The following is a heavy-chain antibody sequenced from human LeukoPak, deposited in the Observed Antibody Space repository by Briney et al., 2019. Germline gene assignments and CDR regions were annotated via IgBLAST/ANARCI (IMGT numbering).Heavy chain of an antibody. J-gene: IGHJ4*02. Sequence: ASVKVSCKASGYTFTSYGISWVRQAPGQGLEWIGWISAYNGNTNYAQKLQGRVTMTTDTSTSTAYMELRSLRSDDTAVYYCARVPPYGGNPHEWGQGTLVTVSS. D-gene: IGHD4-23*01. CDR3: ARVPPYGGNPHE. CDR1: GYTFTSYG. V-gene: IGHV1-18*01. CDR2: ISAYNGNT.